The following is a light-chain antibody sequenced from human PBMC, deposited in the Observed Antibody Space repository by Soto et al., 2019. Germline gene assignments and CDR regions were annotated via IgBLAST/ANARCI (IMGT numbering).Light chain of an antibody. CDR3: SSYTSSSTVI. Sequence: QSALTQPASVSGSPGQSITISCTGTTSDVGGYNYVSWYQQDPGKAPKLMIYDVTNRASGVSNRFSGSKSGNTASLTISGLQAEDEADYYCSSYTSSSTVIFGGGTKLTVL. CDR2: DVT. V-gene: IGLV2-14*01. CDR1: TSDVGGYNY. J-gene: IGLJ2*01.